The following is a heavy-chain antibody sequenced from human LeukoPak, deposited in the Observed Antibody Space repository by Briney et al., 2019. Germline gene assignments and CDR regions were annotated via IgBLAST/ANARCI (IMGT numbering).Heavy chain of an antibody. CDR3: ARGPPRIVVVPAAMEGFDY. J-gene: IGHJ4*02. Sequence: ASVKVSCKASGYTFTGYYMHWVRQAPGQGLEWMGWINPNSGGTNYAQKFQGRVTMTRDTSISTAYMELSRLRSDDTAVYYCARGPPRIVVVPAAMEGFDYWGQGTLVTVSS. V-gene: IGHV1-2*02. CDR2: INPNSGGT. D-gene: IGHD2-2*01. CDR1: GYTFTGYY.